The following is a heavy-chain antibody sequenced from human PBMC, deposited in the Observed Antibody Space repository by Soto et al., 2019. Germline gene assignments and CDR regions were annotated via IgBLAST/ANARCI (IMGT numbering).Heavy chain of an antibody. J-gene: IGHJ4*02. CDR1: GFTFSSYA. V-gene: IGHV3-23*01. Sequence: EVHLLESGGGLVQPGGSLRLSCAASGFTFSSYAMSWVRQAPGMGLEWVSAIGVSGDTTYYADSVKGRFTISRDNSKNTLYLQMGSLRAEETAVYYCAKVRRFGELRSLYWGQGTLVTVSS. D-gene: IGHD3-10*01. CDR3: AKVRRFGELRSLY. CDR2: IGVSGDTT.